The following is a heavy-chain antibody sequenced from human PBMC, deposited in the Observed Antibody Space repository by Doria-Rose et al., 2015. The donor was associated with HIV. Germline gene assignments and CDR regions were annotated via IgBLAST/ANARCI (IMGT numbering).Heavy chain of an antibody. Sequence: QESGPVLVKPTETLTLTCTVSGVSLSSPGMGVSWIRQPPGKALEWLANIFSDDERSYKTSLKSRLTISMRTSISQVVLTMTDMDPVDTATYYCARIKSSRWYHKYYYDFWGQGTLVIVSA. CDR2: IFSDDER. D-gene: IGHD6-13*01. J-gene: IGHJ4*02. V-gene: IGHV2-26*01. CDR1: GVSLSSPGMG. CDR3: ARIKSSRWYHKYYYDF.